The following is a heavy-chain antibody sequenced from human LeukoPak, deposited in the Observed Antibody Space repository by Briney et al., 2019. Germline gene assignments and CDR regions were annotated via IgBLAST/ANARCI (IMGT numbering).Heavy chain of an antibody. V-gene: IGHV4-38-2*02. D-gene: IGHD1-26*01. CDR1: GYSISSGYY. Sequence: SETLSLTCTVSGYSISSGYYWGWIRQPPGKGLEWIGSIYHSGGTYYNPSLKSRVTISVDTSKNQFSLKLSSVTAADTAVYYCARDVPYSGSYSLDYWGQGTLVTVSS. J-gene: IGHJ4*02. CDR3: ARDVPYSGSYSLDY. CDR2: IYHSGGT.